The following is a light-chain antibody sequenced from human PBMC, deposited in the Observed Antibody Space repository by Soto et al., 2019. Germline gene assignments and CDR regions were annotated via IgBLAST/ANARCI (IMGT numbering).Light chain of an antibody. CDR1: QSVRNSY. Sequence: EILLTQSPGTLSLSPGERATLSCRASQSVRNSYLAWYQQSPGQAPRLLIYGASVRATGIPDRFSGSGSGTDFTLTISRLEPEDFAVYYCQKYGSSPYTFGQGTELEI. CDR3: QKYGSSPYT. J-gene: IGKJ2*01. CDR2: GAS. V-gene: IGKV3-20*01.